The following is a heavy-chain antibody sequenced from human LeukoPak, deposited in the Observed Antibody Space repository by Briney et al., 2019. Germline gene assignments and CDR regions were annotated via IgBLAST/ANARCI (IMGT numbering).Heavy chain of an antibody. V-gene: IGHV3-7*01. Sequence: PGGSLRLSCAASGFNFGEFWMAWVRQTPGKGLEWVADIKEDGSEEFYVDSVKGRSTISRDNSKNSLDLQMNRLRAEDTAVYYCARGGYHAYYLDYWGQGSLVTVSS. D-gene: IGHD5-18*01. CDR2: IKEDGSEE. CDR1: GFNFGEFW. CDR3: ARGGYHAYYLDY. J-gene: IGHJ4*02.